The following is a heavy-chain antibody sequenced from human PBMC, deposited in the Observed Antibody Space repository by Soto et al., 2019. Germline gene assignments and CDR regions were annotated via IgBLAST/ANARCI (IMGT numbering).Heavy chain of an antibody. D-gene: IGHD5-18*01. CDR1: GGTFSSYS. V-gene: IGHV1-69*13. CDR2: IIPIFGTA. CDR3: ARDGGAMVPAEYFQH. Sequence: SVKVSCKASGGTFSSYSISWVRQAPGQGLEWMGGIIPIFGTANYAQKFQGRVTITADESTSTAYMELSSLRSEDTAVYYCARDGGAMVPAEYFQHWGQGTLVTVSS. J-gene: IGHJ1*01.